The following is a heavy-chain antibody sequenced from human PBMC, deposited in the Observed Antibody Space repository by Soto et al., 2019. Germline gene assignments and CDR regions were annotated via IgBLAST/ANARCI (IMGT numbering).Heavy chain of an antibody. V-gene: IGHV3-48*02. D-gene: IGHD4-17*01. Sequence: EVQLVESGGGLVQWGGSLRLSCAASGFTFSGYSVNWVRQAPGKGLEWVSYISSGSKTIYYAESVKGRFTVSRDNARNSQYLQMNSLRDEDTAVYYCAKVWERTVTTRNYFYGMDVWGQGTTVTVSS. CDR1: GFTFSGYS. CDR2: ISSGSKTI. CDR3: AKVWERTVTTRNYFYGMDV. J-gene: IGHJ6*02.